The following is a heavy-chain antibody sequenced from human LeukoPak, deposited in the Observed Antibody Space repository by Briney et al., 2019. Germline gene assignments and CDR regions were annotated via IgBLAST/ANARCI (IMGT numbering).Heavy chain of an antibody. CDR2: ISSSSSFR. CDR3: ARESSGYFY. V-gene: IGHV3-21*01. CDR1: GFNFSSYS. Sequence: GGSLRPSCAASGFNFSSYSMNWVRQAPGKGLEWVSSISSSSSFRYYADSVKGRFTISGDNAKNSLYLQMNSLRAEDTAVYYCARESSGYFYWGQGTLVTVSS. J-gene: IGHJ4*02. D-gene: IGHD3-22*01.